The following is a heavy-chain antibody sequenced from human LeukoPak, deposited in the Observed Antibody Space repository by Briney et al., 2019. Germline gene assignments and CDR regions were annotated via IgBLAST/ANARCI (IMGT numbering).Heavy chain of an antibody. V-gene: IGHV3-74*01. CDR1: GFSISNFW. CDR2: INSDGSST. Sequence: GGSLRLSCAASGFSISNFWMHWVRQPPGKGLVWVSRINSDGSSTTYADSVKGRFTISRDNAKNTLYLQANSLRAEDTAVYYCARGAARCCGGHCYPDWGRGTLVTVSS. J-gene: IGHJ4*02. CDR3: ARGAARCCGGHCYPD. D-gene: IGHD2-21*02.